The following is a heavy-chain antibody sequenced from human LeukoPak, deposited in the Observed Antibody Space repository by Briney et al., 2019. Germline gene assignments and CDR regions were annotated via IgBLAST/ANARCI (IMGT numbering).Heavy chain of an antibody. J-gene: IGHJ5*02. CDR1: GGSISSYY. CDR3: ARGQPGYCSSTSCYTRGVNWFDP. CDR2: IYYSGST. Sequence: SETLSLTCTVSGGSISSYYWSWIRQLPGKGLEWIGYIYYSGSTYYNPSLKSRVTISVDTSKNQFSLKLSSVTAADTAVYYCARGQPGYCSSTSCYTRGVNWFDPWGQGTLVTVSS. D-gene: IGHD2-2*02. V-gene: IGHV4-59*12.